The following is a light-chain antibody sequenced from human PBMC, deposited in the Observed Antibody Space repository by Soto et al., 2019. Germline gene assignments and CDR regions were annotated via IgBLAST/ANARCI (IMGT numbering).Light chain of an antibody. CDR2: YND. V-gene: IGLV1-51*01. Sequence: QSVLTQPPSVSAAPGQKGTISCSGSSSNIGNNYVFWYQQLPGTAPKLLIYYNDKRPSGIPDRFSGSKSGTSATLGITGLQTRDEADYYCATWDRSLSVGVFGGGTKLTVL. J-gene: IGLJ2*01. CDR3: ATWDRSLSVGV. CDR1: SSNIGNNY.